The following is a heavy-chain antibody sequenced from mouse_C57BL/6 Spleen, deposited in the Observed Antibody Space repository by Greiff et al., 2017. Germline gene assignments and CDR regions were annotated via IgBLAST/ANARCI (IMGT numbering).Heavy chain of an antibody. CDR1: GYAFSSSW. CDR3: ASGGYYDYDGWYFDV. Sequence: QVQLQQSGPELVKPGASVKISCKASGYAFSSSWMNWVKQRPGKGLEWIGRIYPGDGDTNYNGKFKGKATLTADKSSSTAYMQLSSLTSEDSAVYFCASGGYYDYDGWYFDVWGTGTTVTVSS. J-gene: IGHJ1*03. CDR2: IYPGDGDT. V-gene: IGHV1-82*01. D-gene: IGHD2-4*01.